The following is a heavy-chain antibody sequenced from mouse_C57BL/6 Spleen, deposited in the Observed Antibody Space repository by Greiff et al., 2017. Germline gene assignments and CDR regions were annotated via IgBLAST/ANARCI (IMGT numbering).Heavy chain of an antibody. CDR2: IDPENGDT. CDR3: TTETTVYYAMDY. J-gene: IGHJ4*01. CDR1: GFNIKDDY. Sequence: EVQLQQSGAELVRPGASVKLSCTASGFNIKDDYMPWVKQRPEQGLEWIGWIDPENGDTEYASKFQGKATITADTSSNTAYLQLSSLTSEDTAVYYCTTETTVYYAMDYWGQGTSVTVSS. D-gene: IGHD1-1*01. V-gene: IGHV14-4*01.